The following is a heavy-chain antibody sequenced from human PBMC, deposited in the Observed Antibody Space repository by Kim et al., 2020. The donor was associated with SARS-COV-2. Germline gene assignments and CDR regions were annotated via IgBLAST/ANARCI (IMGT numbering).Heavy chain of an antibody. CDR1: GGTFSSYA. CDR2: IIPIFGTA. D-gene: IGHD3-22*01. Sequence: SVKVSCKASGGTFSSYAISWVRQAPGQGLEWMGGIIPIFGTANYAQKFQGRVTITADESTSTAYMELSSLRSEDTAVYYCARELEVHYYYDSSGYSSWFDPWGQGTLVTVSS. CDR3: ARELEVHYYYDSSGYSSWFDP. J-gene: IGHJ5*02. V-gene: IGHV1-69*13.